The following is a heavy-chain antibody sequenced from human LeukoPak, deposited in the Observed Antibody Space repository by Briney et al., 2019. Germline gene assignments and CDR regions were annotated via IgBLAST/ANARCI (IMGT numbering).Heavy chain of an antibody. Sequence: GGSLRLSCAASGFTFSSYEMNWVRQAPGKGLEWVSYISSSGSTIYYADSVKGRFTISRDNAKNSLYLQMNSLRAEDTAVYYCARGAAVVVAANRHEHPFDSWGQGTLVTVSS. CDR2: ISSSGSTI. V-gene: IGHV3-48*03. CDR1: GFTFSSYE. J-gene: IGHJ5*01. CDR3: ARGAAVVVAANRHEHPFDS. D-gene: IGHD2-15*01.